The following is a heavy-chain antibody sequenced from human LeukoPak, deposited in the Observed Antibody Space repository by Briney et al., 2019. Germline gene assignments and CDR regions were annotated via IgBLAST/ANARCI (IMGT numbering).Heavy chain of an antibody. V-gene: IGHV1-2*06. CDR3: ARVFYCSGGSCSPTFDY. Sequence: ASVKVSCKASGYTFTGYYMHWVRQAPGQGLECMGRINPNSGGTNYAQKFQGRVTMTRDTSISTAYMELSRLRSDDTAVYYCARVFYCSGGSCSPTFDYWGQGTLVTVSS. CDR1: GYTFTGYY. J-gene: IGHJ4*02. D-gene: IGHD2-15*01. CDR2: INPNSGGT.